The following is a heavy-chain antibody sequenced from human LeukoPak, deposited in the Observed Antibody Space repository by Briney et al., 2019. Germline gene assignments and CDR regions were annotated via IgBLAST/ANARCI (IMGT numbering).Heavy chain of an antibody. CDR2: KYYSGSA. Sequence: SQTLSLTCDVSGISISDGRYYWAWIRQRPGRGLEWIVYKYYSGSAKYNPSLKSRLTISIDTPKIQFSLHLSSVTAADTAMYYCATPYCSSVSCLDVFNIWGQGRMVTVSS. V-gene: IGHV4-31*11. CDR1: GISISDGRYY. CDR3: ATPYCSSVSCLDVFNI. J-gene: IGHJ3*02. D-gene: IGHD2-2*01.